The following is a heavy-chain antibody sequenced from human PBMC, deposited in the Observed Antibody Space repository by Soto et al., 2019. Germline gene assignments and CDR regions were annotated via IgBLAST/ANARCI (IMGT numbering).Heavy chain of an antibody. CDR3: ARGAVVVPNGLIAGMDV. CDR1: GYSFSNFY. J-gene: IGHJ6*02. D-gene: IGHD2-15*01. CDR2: IDPSSGTT. V-gene: IGHV1-46*01. Sequence: GASVTVSCKPSGYSFSNFYVHWVRQAPGQGLEWMGIIDPSSGTTSYTQKFQERVTMTRDTSMSTVYMELSRLRSEDTAVYYCARGAVVVPNGLIAGMDVWGLGTTVTVSS.